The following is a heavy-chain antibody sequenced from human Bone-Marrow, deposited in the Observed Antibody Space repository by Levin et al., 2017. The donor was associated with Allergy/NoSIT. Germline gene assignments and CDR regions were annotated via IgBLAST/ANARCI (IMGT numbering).Heavy chain of an antibody. J-gene: IGHJ4*02. Sequence: AGGSLRLSCAASGFTFSSYGMHWVRQAPGKGLEWVAVISYDGSNKYYADSVKGRFTISRDNSKNTLYLQMNSLRAEDTAVYYCAKDQGGYDYVWGSYRHFDYWGQGTLVTVSS. CDR2: ISYDGSNK. V-gene: IGHV3-30*18. D-gene: IGHD3-16*02. CDR1: GFTFSSYG. CDR3: AKDQGGYDYVWGSYRHFDY.